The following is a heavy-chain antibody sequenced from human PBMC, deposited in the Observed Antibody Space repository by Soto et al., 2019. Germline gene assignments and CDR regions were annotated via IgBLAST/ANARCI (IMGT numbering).Heavy chain of an antibody. CDR2: IYSTGTT. CDR3: AKGGGDSGSDYNSFDY. D-gene: IGHD3-10*01. J-gene: IGHJ4*02. CDR1: GFTVGNNY. V-gene: IGHV3-53*01. Sequence: EVQLVESGGGLIQPGGSLKLSCAASGFTVGNNYMSWVRQAPGKGLEWVSLIYSTGTTKYADSVKGRFTVSRDNAKNTLYLQMKSLRAEETAVFYCAKGGGDSGSDYNSFDYWGQGTLVTVSS.